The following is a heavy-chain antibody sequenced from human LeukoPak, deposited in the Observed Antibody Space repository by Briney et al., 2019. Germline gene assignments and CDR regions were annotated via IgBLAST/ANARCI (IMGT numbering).Heavy chain of an antibody. CDR3: ASAITMVRGVIAIDY. CDR2: ISSSSYI. V-gene: IGHV3-21*01. CDR1: GFTFSSYA. Sequence: PGGSLRLSCAASGFTFSSYAMSWVRQAPGKGLEWVSSISSSSYIYYADSVKGRFTISRDNAKNSLYLQMNSLRAEDTAVYYCASAITMVRGVIAIDYWGQGTLVTVSS. J-gene: IGHJ4*02. D-gene: IGHD3-10*01.